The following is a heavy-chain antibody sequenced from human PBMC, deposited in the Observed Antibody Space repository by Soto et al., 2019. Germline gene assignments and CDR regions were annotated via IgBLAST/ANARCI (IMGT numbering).Heavy chain of an antibody. D-gene: IGHD4-4*01. CDR1: GFTFSSYG. J-gene: IGHJ6*02. CDR3: ARDTVTTDYYYYYGMDV. CDR2: IWYDGSNK. V-gene: IGHV3-33*08. Sequence: SLRLSCAASGFTFSSYGMHWVRQAPGKGLEWVAVIWYDGSNKYYADSVKGRFTISRDNSKNTLYLQMNSLRAEDTAVYYCARDTVTTDYYYYYGMDVWGQGTTVTVSS.